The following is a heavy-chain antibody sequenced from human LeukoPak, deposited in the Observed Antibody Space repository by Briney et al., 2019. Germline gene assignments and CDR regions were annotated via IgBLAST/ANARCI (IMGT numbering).Heavy chain of an antibody. CDR1: GFTFSNYA. CDR2: ISGSAENT. Sequence: GGSLRLSCAASGFTFSNYAMSWVRQAPGKGLEWVSTISGSAENTYYADSVKGRFTISRDNSKNTLYLQMNSLRAEDTAIYFCAKAPRKFRGIIITPLYYFDYWGQGALVTVSS. V-gene: IGHV3-23*01. D-gene: IGHD3-10*01. CDR3: AKAPRKFRGIIITPLYYFDY. J-gene: IGHJ4*02.